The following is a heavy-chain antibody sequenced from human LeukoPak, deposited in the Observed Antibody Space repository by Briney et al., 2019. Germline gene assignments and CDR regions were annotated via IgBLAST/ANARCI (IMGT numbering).Heavy chain of an antibody. CDR3: VRVGGRYSSSYWFDP. D-gene: IGHD6-13*01. J-gene: IGHJ5*02. Sequence: GGSLRLSCAASGFTFSSYAMSWVRQAPGKGLEWVSAISGSGGSTYYADSVKGRFTISRDNSKNTLYLQMNSLRAEDTAVYYCVRVGGRYSSSYWFDPWGQGTLVTVSS. CDR1: GFTFSSYA. V-gene: IGHV3-23*01. CDR2: ISGSGGST.